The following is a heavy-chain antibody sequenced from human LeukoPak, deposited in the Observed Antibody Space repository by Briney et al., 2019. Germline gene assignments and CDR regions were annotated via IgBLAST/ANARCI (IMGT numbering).Heavy chain of an antibody. V-gene: IGHV1-2*02. CDR2: IHPHSGGT. CDR3: ARLGTGYSLSY. Sequence: ASVKVSCKASGYSFTAYSIVWVRQAPGQGLEWMGWIHPHSGGTAYGKTFQGRVTMTRDTSISTAYTELNSLGSDDAAVYYCARLGTGYSLSYWGQGILVTVSS. D-gene: IGHD5-18*01. J-gene: IGHJ4*02. CDR1: GYSFTAYS.